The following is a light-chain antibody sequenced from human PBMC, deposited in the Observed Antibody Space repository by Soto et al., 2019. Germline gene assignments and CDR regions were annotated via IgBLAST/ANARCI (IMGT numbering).Light chain of an antibody. V-gene: IGKV1-9*01. Sequence: DIQLTQSPSFLSASVGDRVTVSCRASQDISTSLAWFQQKAGKVPQLLVYPASTLQDGVPSRFSGSGSGTYFTLTINNLQAADFATYYCQHLRTYPFSFGQGTKLDIK. CDR2: PAS. J-gene: IGKJ2*03. CDR3: QHLRTYPFS. CDR1: QDISTS.